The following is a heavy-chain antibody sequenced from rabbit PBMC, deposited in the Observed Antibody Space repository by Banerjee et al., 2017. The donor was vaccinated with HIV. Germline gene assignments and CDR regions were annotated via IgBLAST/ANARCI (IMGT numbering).Heavy chain of an antibody. V-gene: IGHV1S43*01. J-gene: IGHJ4*01. Sequence: QQLVEYGGDLVQPEGSLTLTCKASGLDFSSSFWICWVRQAPGKGLEWIATIYPRYGATDYANWVSGRFTVSRSTSLNTVDLKMTSLTAADTATYFCARAYTYGYAGYAYALNLWGPGTL. CDR2: IYPRYGAT. D-gene: IGHD6-1*01. CDR3: ARAYTYGYAGYAYALNL. CDR1: GLDFSSSFW.